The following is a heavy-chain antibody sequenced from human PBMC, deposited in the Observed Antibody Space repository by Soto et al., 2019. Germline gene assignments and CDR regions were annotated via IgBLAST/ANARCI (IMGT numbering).Heavy chain of an antibody. Sequence: SETLSLTCAVYGGSFSGYYWSWIRQPPGKGLEWIGEINHSGSTNYNPSLKSRVTISVDTSKNQFSLKLSSVTAADTAVYYCARHAAEWLGTTFDYWGQGTLVTVSS. CDR2: INHSGST. D-gene: IGHD3-3*01. J-gene: IGHJ4*02. CDR1: GGSFSGYY. CDR3: ARHAAEWLGTTFDY. V-gene: IGHV4-34*01.